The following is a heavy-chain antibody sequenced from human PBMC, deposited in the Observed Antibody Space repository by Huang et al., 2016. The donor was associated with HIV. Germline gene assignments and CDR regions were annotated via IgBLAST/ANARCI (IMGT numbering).Heavy chain of an antibody. Sequence: QVQLVQSGAEVKKPGASVKVSCKVSGYTLPEFSMHWVRQAPGKGLEWLGGFDQKHVEPEDGEAIYAEKFQGRVTMTEDTSTETAYMELRSLTSEDTAVYYCAIVGLIYYFDDWGQGTLVTVSS. D-gene: IGHD2-21*02. J-gene: IGHJ4*02. V-gene: IGHV1-24*01. CDR3: AIVGLIYYFDD. CDR2: FDQKHVEPEDGEA. CDR1: GYTLPEFS.